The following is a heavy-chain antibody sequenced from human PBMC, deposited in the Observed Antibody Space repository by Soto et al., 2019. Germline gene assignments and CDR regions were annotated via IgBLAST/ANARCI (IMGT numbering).Heavy chain of an antibody. V-gene: IGHV3-7*01. CDR1: GFTFSSYW. CDR2: IRQDGNEK. CDR3: ARSHAYCPHFYL. J-gene: IGHJ2*01. Sequence: EVQLVESGGGLVQPGGSLRLSCADSGFTFSSYWMSWVSQAPGKGLEWVANIRQDGNEKYYVDSVKGRFTISRDNAKNSLYLQMNSLSADDTAVYYCARSHAYCPHFYLWGRGTLVTVSS. D-gene: IGHD1-26*01.